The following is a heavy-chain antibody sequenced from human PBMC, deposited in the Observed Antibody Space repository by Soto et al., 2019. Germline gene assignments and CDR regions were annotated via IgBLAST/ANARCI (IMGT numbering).Heavy chain of an antibody. D-gene: IGHD6-19*01. J-gene: IGHJ6*03. CDR3: ARVQSSAHGRFYYHYYMDV. V-gene: IGHV3-53*04. CDR1: GFIVSDNY. CDR2: IYSGGLT. Sequence: EVKLVESGGGLVQPGGSLRLSCEASGFIVSDNYMIWVRQAPGKGLEWVSIIYSGGLTYYADSVKGRFTISRHNSENTMYLQMNTRSPEDTAVYYCARVQSSAHGRFYYHYYMDVWGKGTTVAVSS.